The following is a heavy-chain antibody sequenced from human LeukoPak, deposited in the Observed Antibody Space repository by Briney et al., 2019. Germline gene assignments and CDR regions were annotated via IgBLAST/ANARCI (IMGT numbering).Heavy chain of an antibody. CDR2: IIPIFGTA. CDR3: AREVPSSWKGIELNAFDI. J-gene: IGHJ3*02. D-gene: IGHD6-13*01. V-gene: IGHV1-69*13. CDR1: GGTFSSYA. Sequence: GASVKVSCKASGGTFSSYAISWVRQAPGQGLEWMGGIIPIFGTANYAQKFQGRVTITADESTSTAYMELRSLRSDDTAVYYCAREVPSSWKGIELNAFDIWGQGTMVTVSS.